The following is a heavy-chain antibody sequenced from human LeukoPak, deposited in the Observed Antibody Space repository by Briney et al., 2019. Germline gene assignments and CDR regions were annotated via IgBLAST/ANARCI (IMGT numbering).Heavy chain of an antibody. CDR2: IGSYGGDT. V-gene: IGHV1-18*01. D-gene: IGHD3-22*01. Sequence: GASVKVSCKATSRISLLRQAPGQGLEWLGWIGSYGGDTYYAQKFQGRDTVTTDTSPSTVYMDLRSVRSDDAAVYYCARDLWNFYDDSGYYRDFDSWGQGTLVTVSS. CDR3: ARDLWNFYDDSGYYRDFDS. J-gene: IGHJ5*01. CDR1: TSR.